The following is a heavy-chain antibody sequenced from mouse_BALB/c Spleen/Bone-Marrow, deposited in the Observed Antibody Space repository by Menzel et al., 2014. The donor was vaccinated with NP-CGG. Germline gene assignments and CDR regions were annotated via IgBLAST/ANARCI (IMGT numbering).Heavy chain of an antibody. CDR2: VLPGSGTT. D-gene: IGHD1-2*01. J-gene: IGHJ2*01. Sequence: VQLQESGAELMKPGASVKISCKATGYTFTTYWIEWVKQRPGHGLEWIGEVLPGSGTTNYNEKFRGKATFTADTPSNTAYMQLSSLTSEDSAVYYCASPSTAEEYWGQGTTLTVSS. CDR3: ASPSTAEEY. V-gene: IGHV1-9*01. CDR1: GYTFTTYW.